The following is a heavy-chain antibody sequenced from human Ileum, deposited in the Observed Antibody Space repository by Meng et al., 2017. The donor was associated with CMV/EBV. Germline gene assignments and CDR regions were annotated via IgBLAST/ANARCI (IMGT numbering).Heavy chain of an antibody. CDR1: GFTFDDYD. D-gene: IGHD1-20*01. Sequence: GESLKISCAGSGFTFDDYDMNWVRQAPGKGLEWVSGINWNGGSTSYADSVKVRFTIPRDNAKNSLYLQVNSLRAEDTALYYCARGLTGIHYWGQGTLVTVSS. CDR2: INWNGGST. J-gene: IGHJ4*02. V-gene: IGHV3-20*04. CDR3: ARGLTGIHY.